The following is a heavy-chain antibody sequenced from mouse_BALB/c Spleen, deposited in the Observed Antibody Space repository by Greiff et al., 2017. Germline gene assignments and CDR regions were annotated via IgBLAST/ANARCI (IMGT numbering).Heavy chain of an antibody. CDR3: ARAYGSRYWYFDV. CDR1: GFSLTSYG. D-gene: IGHD1-1*01. J-gene: IGHJ1*01. V-gene: IGHV2-9*02. Sequence: VMLVESGPGLVAPSQSLSITCTVSGFSLTSYGVHWVRQPPGKGLEWLGVIWAGGSTNYNSALMSRLSISKDNSKSQVFLKMNSLQTDDTAMYYCARAYGSRYWYFDVWGAGTTVTVSS. CDR2: IWAGGST.